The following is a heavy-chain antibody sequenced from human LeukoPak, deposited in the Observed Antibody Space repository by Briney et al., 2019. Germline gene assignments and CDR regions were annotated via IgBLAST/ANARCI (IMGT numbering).Heavy chain of an antibody. CDR1: GFTFSSYA. CDR3: AKDLLLWFGELLWGFDY. V-gene: IGHV3-23*01. D-gene: IGHD3-10*01. CDR2: ISGSGGST. J-gene: IGHJ4*02. Sequence: GGSLRLSCAASGFTFSSYAMSWVRQAPGKGLEWVSAISGSGGSTYYADSVKGRFTISRDNSKNTLYLQMNSLRAEDTAVYCCAKDLLLWFGELLWGFDYWGQGTLVTVSS.